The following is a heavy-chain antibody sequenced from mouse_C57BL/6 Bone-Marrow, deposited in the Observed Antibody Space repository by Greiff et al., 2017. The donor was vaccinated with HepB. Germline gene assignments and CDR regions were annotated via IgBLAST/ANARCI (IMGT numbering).Heavy chain of an antibody. CDR2: ISYDGSN. CDR1: GYSITSGYY. V-gene: IGHV3-6*01. Sequence: EVKLMESGPGLVKPSQSLSLTCSVTGYSITSGYYWNWIRQFPGNKLEWMGYISYDGSNNYNPSLKNRISITRDTSKNQFFLKLNSVTTEDTATYYCARETYGSSSAWFAYWGQGTLVTVSA. J-gene: IGHJ3*01. CDR3: ARETYGSSSAWFAY. D-gene: IGHD1-1*01.